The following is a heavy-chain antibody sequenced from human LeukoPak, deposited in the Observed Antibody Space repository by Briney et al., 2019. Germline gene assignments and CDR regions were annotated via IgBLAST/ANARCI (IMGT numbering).Heavy chain of an antibody. CDR1: VFTFSNYA. D-gene: IGHD3-9*01. J-gene: IGHJ4*02. Sequence: GGSLRLSCAASVFTFSNYAMSWVRQAPGKGLEWVSAVSGRDTSTYYTDSVKGRFTISRDNSKNTLYLQMNSLSAKDTAIYYCAKWGDYDVLTGYYDSDYWGQGTLVTVSS. V-gene: IGHV3-23*01. CDR2: VSGRDTST. CDR3: AKWGDYDVLTGYYDSDY.